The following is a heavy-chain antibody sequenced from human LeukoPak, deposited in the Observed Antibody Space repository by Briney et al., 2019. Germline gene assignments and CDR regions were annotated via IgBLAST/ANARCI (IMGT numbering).Heavy chain of an antibody. V-gene: IGHV4-59*11. Sequence: PSETLSLTCTVSGGSISSHYWSWIRQPPGKGLEWIGYIYYSGSTKYSPSLKSRVTISVDTSESQFSLKLSSVTAADTAVYYCARLYDSSGYTNWLDPWGQGTLVTVSS. D-gene: IGHD3-22*01. J-gene: IGHJ5*02. CDR3: ARLYDSSGYTNWLDP. CDR1: GGSISSHY. CDR2: IYYSGST.